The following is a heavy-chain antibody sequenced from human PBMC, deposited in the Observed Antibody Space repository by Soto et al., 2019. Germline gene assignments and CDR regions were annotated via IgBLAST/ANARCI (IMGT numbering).Heavy chain of an antibody. V-gene: IGHV1-18*01. Sequence: QVQLVQSGAEVKKPGASVKVSCKTSGYTFTSYGLSGVRQAPGQGLEWMGWISAYNGNTNYAQKLQGRVTMTTDTSTSTAYMDLRILSSDVTGMYYRALARTLRGYKYGYFDLLGQGAVVIVCS. J-gene: IGHJ5*02. CDR3: ALARTLRGYKYGYFDL. D-gene: IGHD5-18*01. CDR2: ISAYNGNT. CDR1: GYTFTSYG.